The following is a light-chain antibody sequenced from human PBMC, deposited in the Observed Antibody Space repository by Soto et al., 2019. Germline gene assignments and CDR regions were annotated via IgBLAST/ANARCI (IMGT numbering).Light chain of an antibody. CDR1: TSNIGSDYG. CDR3: QSYDSRLSCVI. Sequence: QSVLTQPPSVSGAPGQRVTISCTGGTSNIGSDYGVHWYQQLPGRAPRLLIYINDKRPSGVPDRFSGSKSGTSASLAITGLQAEDEADYYCQSYDSRLSCVIFGGGTKVTVL. J-gene: IGLJ2*01. V-gene: IGLV1-40*01. CDR2: IND.